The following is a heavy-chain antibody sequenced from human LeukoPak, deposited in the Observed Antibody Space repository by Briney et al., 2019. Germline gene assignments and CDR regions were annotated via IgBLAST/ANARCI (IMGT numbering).Heavy chain of an antibody. D-gene: IGHD3-9*01. J-gene: IGHJ4*02. CDR1: GFTFSTSA. V-gene: IGHV3-21*01. CDR3: ARDPLRYLRMGNHDY. Sequence: PGGSLTLSCAASGFTFSTSAMNWVRQVPGKGLEWVSSIDWDSSHIYYAASVKGRFTISRDNGRNSVYLQMNSLRAEDTAVYYCARDPLRYLRMGNHDYWGQGTMVAVSS. CDR2: IDWDSSHI.